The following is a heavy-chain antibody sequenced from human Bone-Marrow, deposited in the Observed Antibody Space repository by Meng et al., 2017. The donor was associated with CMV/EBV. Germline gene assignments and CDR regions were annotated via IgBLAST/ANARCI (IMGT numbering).Heavy chain of an antibody. Sequence: SLKISCAASGFTFDDYAMHWGRQAPGKGLEWVSGISWNSGSIGDADSVKGRFTISRDHAKNSLYLQMNSLRAEDTALYYCANLGGSTDYWGQGTLVTVSS. CDR2: ISWNSGSI. CDR3: ANLGGSTDY. V-gene: IGHV3-9*01. D-gene: IGHD3-16*01. J-gene: IGHJ4*02. CDR1: GFTFDDYA.